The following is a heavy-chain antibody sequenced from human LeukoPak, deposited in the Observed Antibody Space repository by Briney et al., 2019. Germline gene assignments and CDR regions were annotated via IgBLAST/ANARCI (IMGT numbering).Heavy chain of an antibody. CDR3: AQTGGLVPGRYFVY. V-gene: IGHV3-48*03. CDR2: ISTSGNTI. Sequence: GGSLRLSCAASGFTFSIYEMNWVRQAPGKGLEWLSHISTSGNTIHYANSVEGRFTISRDDAKNSLYLQMNSLRAEDTAVYYCAQTGGLVPGRYFVYWGQGTLVTVSS. J-gene: IGHJ4*02. D-gene: IGHD6-6*01. CDR1: GFTFSIYE.